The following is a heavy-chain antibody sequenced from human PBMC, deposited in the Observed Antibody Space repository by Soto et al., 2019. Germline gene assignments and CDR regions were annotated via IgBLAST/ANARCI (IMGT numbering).Heavy chain of an antibody. CDR3: ARDRRVGANTDAYDI. Sequence: QVQLVQSGAEVKKPGASVKVSCKASGYAFTSFGITWVRQAPGQGLEWMGWIGTYHGNTNYAQKLQGRVTMTRDTSTTTAHMELRSLTSDDTAFYGARDRRVGANTDAYDIWGQGTMVTVSS. D-gene: IGHD1-26*01. V-gene: IGHV1-18*01. CDR1: GYAFTSFG. CDR2: IGTYHGNT. J-gene: IGHJ3*02.